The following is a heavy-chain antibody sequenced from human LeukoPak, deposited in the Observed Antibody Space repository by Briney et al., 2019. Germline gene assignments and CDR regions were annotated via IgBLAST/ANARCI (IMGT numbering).Heavy chain of an antibody. CDR2: MNPNSGNT. V-gene: IGHV1-8*01. CDR1: GYTFTSYD. CDR3: ARGCFDSSGYYQYYFDY. Sequence: GASVKVSCTASGYTFTSYDINWVRQATGQGLEWMGWMNPNSGNTGYAQKFQGRVTMTRNTSISTAYMELSSLRSEDTAVYYCARGCFDSSGYYQYYFDYWGQGTLVTVSS. D-gene: IGHD3-22*01. J-gene: IGHJ4*02.